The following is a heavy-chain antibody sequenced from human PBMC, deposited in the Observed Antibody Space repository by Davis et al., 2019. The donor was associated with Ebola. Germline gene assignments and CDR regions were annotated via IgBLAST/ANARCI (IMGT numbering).Heavy chain of an antibody. D-gene: IGHD4-11*01. CDR3: ARDNYWKLDY. Sequence: GESLKISCAASGFTFSDYYMSWIRQAPGKGLEWVSYISGSSSYTNYADSVKGRFTISRINAKNSFYLQMNSLRVEDTAVYYCARDNYWKLDYWGQGILVTVSS. V-gene: IGHV3-11*06. J-gene: IGHJ4*02. CDR2: ISGSSSYT. CDR1: GFTFSDYY.